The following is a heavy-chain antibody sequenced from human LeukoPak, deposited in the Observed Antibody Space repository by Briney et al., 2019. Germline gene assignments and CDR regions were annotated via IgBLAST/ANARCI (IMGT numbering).Heavy chain of an antibody. CDR3: ARAPHGYDFWSGYSPNYYFDY. CDR2: IKQDGSEK. D-gene: IGHD3-3*01. V-gene: IGHV3-7*01. J-gene: IGHJ4*02. Sequence: GGSLRLSCAASGFTFSSYWMSWVRQAPGKGLEWVANIKQDGSEKYYVDSVKGRFTISRDNAKNSLYLQMNSLRAEDTAVYYCARAPHGYDFWSGYSPNYYFDYWGQGTLVTVSS. CDR1: GFTFSSYW.